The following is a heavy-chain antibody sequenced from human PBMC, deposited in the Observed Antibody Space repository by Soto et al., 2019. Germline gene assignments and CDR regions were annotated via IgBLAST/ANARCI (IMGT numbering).Heavy chain of an antibody. CDR1: GGSISSYY. CDR3: ARGGYCSGGSCYLAPFDY. CDR2: IYYSGST. Sequence: SETLSLTCTVSGGSISSYYWSWIRQPPGKGLEWIGYIYYSGSTNYNPSLKSRVTISVDTSKNQFSLKLSSVTAADTAVYYCARGGYCSGGSCYLAPFDYWGQGTLVTVS. J-gene: IGHJ4*02. D-gene: IGHD2-15*01. V-gene: IGHV4-59*01.